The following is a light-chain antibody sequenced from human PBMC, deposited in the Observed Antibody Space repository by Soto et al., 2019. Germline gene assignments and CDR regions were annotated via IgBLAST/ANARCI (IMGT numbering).Light chain of an antibody. CDR2: LGS. Sequence: EIVLTQSPLSLHVTRREPATMSCRSRQSLLQSSGHNFLDWYLQKPGQSPQLLIYLGSNRASGVPDRFSGSGSGTDFTLKISRVEAEDVGVYYCMQGTHWPITFGQGTRLEIK. J-gene: IGKJ5*01. CDR1: QSLLQSSGHNF. CDR3: MQGTHWPIT. V-gene: IGKV2-28*01.